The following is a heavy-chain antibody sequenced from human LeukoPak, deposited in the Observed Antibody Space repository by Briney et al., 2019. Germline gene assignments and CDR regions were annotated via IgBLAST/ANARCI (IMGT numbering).Heavy chain of an antibody. J-gene: IGHJ3*02. D-gene: IGHD3-3*01. CDR1: GGSISSYY. V-gene: IGHV4-59*01. CDR2: IYYSGST. Sequence: SETLSLTCTVSGGSISSYYWSWIRQPPGKGLEWIGYIYYSGSTNYNPSLKSRVTISVDTSKNQFSLKLSSVTAADTAVYYCAREASGYPDAFDIWGQGTMVTVSS. CDR3: AREASGYPDAFDI.